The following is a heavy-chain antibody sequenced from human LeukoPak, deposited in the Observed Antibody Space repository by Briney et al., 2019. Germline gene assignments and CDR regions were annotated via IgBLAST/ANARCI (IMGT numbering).Heavy chain of an antibody. D-gene: IGHD4-23*01. V-gene: IGHV4-59*01. CDR2: IYYSGST. CDR3: ARYSREVTRGVFDY. CDR1: GGSISSYY. Sequence: PSETLSLTCTVSGGSISSYYWSWIRQPPGKGLEWIGYIYYSGSTNYNPSLKSRVTISVDTSKNQFPLKLSSVTAADTAVYYCARYSREVTRGVFDYWGQGTLVTVSS. J-gene: IGHJ4*02.